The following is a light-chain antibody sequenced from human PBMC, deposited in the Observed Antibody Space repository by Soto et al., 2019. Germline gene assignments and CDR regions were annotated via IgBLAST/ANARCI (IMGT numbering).Light chain of an antibody. Sequence: QSALTQPASVSGSPGQSITICCTGTSSDVGGYNYVSWYQQHPGKAPKLMIYDVSNRPSGVSNRFSGSKSGNTASLTISGLQAEDEAVYYCSSYTSSSTPVVFAGGTK. J-gene: IGLJ2*01. CDR2: DVS. CDR3: SSYTSSSTPVV. V-gene: IGLV2-14*01. CDR1: SSDVGGYNY.